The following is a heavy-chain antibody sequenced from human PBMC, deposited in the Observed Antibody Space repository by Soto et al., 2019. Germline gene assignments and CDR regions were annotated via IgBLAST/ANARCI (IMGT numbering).Heavy chain of an antibody. CDR1: GFSLSTGGVG. CDR3: AHRSASQLELRN. CDR2: IFWDDDK. Sequence: QITLKESGPTLVKPTQTLTLTCTFSGFSLSTGGVGVGWIRQPPGKALEWLGFIFWDDDKRYSPSLKSRLTIPKDTPKNQVVLTITNMDPVDTATYYCAHRSASQLELRNWGQGTLVTVSS. V-gene: IGHV2-5*02. D-gene: IGHD1-7*01. J-gene: IGHJ4*02.